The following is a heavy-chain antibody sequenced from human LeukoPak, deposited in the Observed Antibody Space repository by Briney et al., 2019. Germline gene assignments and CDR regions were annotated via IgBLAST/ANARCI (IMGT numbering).Heavy chain of an antibody. CDR2: ISAYNGNT. Sequence: ASVKVSCKASGYTFTSYGISWVRQAPGQGLEWMGWISAYNGNTNYAQKLQGRVTMTTDTSTSTAYMELRSLRSDDTAVYCCARDRSYDILTASRDFDYWGQGTLVTVSS. CDR3: ARDRSYDILTASRDFDY. J-gene: IGHJ4*02. CDR1: GYTFTSYG. D-gene: IGHD3-9*01. V-gene: IGHV1-18*01.